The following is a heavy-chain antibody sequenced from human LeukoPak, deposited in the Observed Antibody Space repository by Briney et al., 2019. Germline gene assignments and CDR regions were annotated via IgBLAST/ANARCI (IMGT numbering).Heavy chain of an antibody. CDR2: INQDGSVQ. CDR3: ARFGGYSLSYYMDV. CDR1: GFPFSGYW. Sequence: PGGSLRLSCAASGFPFSGYWMDWVRQAPGKGMEWVANINQDGSVQYFAASVRGRFTISRDNAKNSLYLQMNSLRAEDTAFYYCARFGGYSLSYYMDVWGKGTTVTVPS. V-gene: IGHV3-7*03. J-gene: IGHJ6*03. D-gene: IGHD3-22*01.